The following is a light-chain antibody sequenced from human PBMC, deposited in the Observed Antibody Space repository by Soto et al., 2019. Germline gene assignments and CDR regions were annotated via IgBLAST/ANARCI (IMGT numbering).Light chain of an antibody. J-gene: IGLJ3*02. CDR2: ANN. CDR1: SSNIGSNT. Sequence: QSVVTQPPSASGTPGQRVTISCSGSSSNIGSNTVNWYQQLPGTAPKLLIYANNQRPSGVPDRFSGSKSDTSASLAISGLQSEDEADYYCAPWDDSLNGPVFGGGTKLTVL. V-gene: IGLV1-44*01. CDR3: APWDDSLNGPV.